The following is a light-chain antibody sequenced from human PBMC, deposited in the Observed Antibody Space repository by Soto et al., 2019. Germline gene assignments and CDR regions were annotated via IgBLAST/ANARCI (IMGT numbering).Light chain of an antibody. CDR2: GAS. CDR3: QQYGSSVT. J-gene: IGKJ3*01. CDR1: QSVSSIY. V-gene: IGKV3-20*01. Sequence: DIVRTQSPGTLSLSPEESSTLSCRASQSVSSIYLAWYQQKPGQAPRLLIYGASSRATGIPDRFSGSGSGTDFTLTISRLEPEDFAVYYCQQYGSSVTFGPGTKVDI.